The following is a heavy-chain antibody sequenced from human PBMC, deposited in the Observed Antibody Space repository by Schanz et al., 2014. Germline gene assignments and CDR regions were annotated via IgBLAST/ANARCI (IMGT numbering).Heavy chain of an antibody. D-gene: IGHD3-16*01. CDR1: GFTFTSSA. V-gene: IGHV3-30*01. J-gene: IGHJ4*02. CDR2: ISYDGSNQ. Sequence: ASGFTFTSSAMHWVRQAPGKWLEWVAVISYDGSNQNYEDSLKGRFTVSRDNYMNTLYMQRNSLRPEDTSVHYCARELLMMTLGGGCDVWGQGTRISFSP. CDR3: ARELLMMTLGGGCDV.